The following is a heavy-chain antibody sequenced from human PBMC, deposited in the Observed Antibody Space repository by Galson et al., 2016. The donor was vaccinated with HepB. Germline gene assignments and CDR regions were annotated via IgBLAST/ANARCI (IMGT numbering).Heavy chain of an antibody. D-gene: IGHD2-15*01. CDR1: GFTFSNYA. CDR3: ARDCSGGSCYGYYYFVMDV. CDR2: ISSSSAYM. V-gene: IGHV3-21*06. J-gene: IGHJ6*02. Sequence: SLRLSCAASGFTFSNYAMNWVRQAPGKGLEWVSSISSSSAYMYYADSVKGRFTISRDNAKNSLYLQMNSLRAEDTAVYYCARDCSGGSCYGYYYFVMDVWGQGTTVTVSS.